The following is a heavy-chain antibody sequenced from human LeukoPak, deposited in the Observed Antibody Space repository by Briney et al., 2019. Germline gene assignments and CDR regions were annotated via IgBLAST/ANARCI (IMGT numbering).Heavy chain of an antibody. CDR1: GFTFSTYW. CDR3: TRGPPDGSGNYYPGDF. J-gene: IGHJ4*02. D-gene: IGHD3-10*01. CDR2: INQDGSEK. V-gene: IGHV3-7*01. Sequence: GGSLRLSCAASGFTFSTYWMSWVRQAPGKGLEWVANINQDGSEKYSVDSVKGRFTFSRDNAKNSLFLQMNSLRVEDTAVYYCTRGPPDGSGNYYPGDFWGQGTLVTVSS.